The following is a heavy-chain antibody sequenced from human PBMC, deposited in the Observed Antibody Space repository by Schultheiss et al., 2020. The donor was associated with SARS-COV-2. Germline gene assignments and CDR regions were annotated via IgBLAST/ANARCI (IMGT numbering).Heavy chain of an antibody. D-gene: IGHD6-6*01. CDR2: IGSKANSYAT. Sequence: GESLKISCGASGFIFSGSAFHWVRQAPGKGLEWVGRIGSKANSYATEFAASVKGRFTLSRDDSKNMAYLQMNSLKTDDTAVYFCTRVQSSHYMDVWGKGTTVTVSS. V-gene: IGHV3-73*01. J-gene: IGHJ6*03. CDR3: TRVQSSHYMDV. CDR1: GFIFSGSA.